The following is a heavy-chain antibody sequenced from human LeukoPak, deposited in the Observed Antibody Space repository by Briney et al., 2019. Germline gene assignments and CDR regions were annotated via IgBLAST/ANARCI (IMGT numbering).Heavy chain of an antibody. CDR1: GYSISSTYC. D-gene: IGHD5-18*01. CDR3: ATVDSYGYIFDY. Sequence: SETLSLTCTVSGYSISSTYCWGWIRQSPGRGLEWIGSIYHTGSTFYNPSLTSRVTISVDTSKNQFSLNLTSVTAADTAVYYCATVDSYGYIFDYWGQGTLVTVSS. V-gene: IGHV4-38-2*02. J-gene: IGHJ4*02. CDR2: IYHTGST.